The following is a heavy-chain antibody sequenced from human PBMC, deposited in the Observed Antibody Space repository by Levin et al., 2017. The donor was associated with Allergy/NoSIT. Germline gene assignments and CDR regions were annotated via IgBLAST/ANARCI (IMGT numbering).Heavy chain of an antibody. D-gene: IGHD3-10*01. Sequence: SETLSLTCAVYGGSFSGYYWSWIRQPPGKGLEWIGEINHSGSTNYNPSLKSRVTISVDTSKNQFSLKLSSVTAADTAVYYCARGVRGVMPVKYFDLWGRGTLVTVSS. CDR3: ARGVRGVMPVKYFDL. CDR1: GGSFSGYY. CDR2: INHSGST. V-gene: IGHV4-34*01. J-gene: IGHJ2*01.